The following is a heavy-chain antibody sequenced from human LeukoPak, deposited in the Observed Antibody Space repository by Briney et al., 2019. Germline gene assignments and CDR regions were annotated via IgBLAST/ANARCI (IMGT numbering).Heavy chain of an antibody. V-gene: IGHV4-59*01. CDR1: GGSISSYY. Sequence: SETLSLTXTVSGGSISSYYWSWIRQPPGKGLEWIGDIYYSGSTNYNPSLKSRVTISVDTSKNQFSLKLSSVTAADTAVYYCARVDCSGGSCYSDYWFDPWGQGTLVTVSS. D-gene: IGHD2-15*01. CDR2: IYYSGST. J-gene: IGHJ5*02. CDR3: ARVDCSGGSCYSDYWFDP.